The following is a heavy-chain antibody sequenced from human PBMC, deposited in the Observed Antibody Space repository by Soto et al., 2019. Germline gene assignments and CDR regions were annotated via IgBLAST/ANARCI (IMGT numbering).Heavy chain of an antibody. CDR1: GGSISSYY. J-gene: IGHJ4*02. V-gene: IGHV4-59*08. CDR2: IYYTGNS. D-gene: IGHD1-1*01. CDR3: ARSMRWEQYYFDY. Sequence: PSETLSLTCTVSGGSISSYYWSWIRQPPGKGLEWIGYIYYTGNSIYNPSLKSRVTISRDTSENQFSLKLTSVTAADTAVYYCARSMRWEQYYFDYWGQGTLVTVSS.